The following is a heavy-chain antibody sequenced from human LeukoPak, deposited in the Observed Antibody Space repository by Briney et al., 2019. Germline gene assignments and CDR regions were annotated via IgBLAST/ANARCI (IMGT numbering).Heavy chain of an antibody. Sequence: SETLSLTCTVSGGSISSYYWSWIRQPPGKGLEWIGEINHSGSTNYNPSFKSRVTISGDTSKNQFSLKLSSVTAADTAVYYCVRGREPYSSGWYWGQGTLVTVS. D-gene: IGHD6-19*01. CDR2: INHSGST. CDR3: VRGREPYSSGWY. J-gene: IGHJ4*02. V-gene: IGHV4-34*01. CDR1: GGSISSYY.